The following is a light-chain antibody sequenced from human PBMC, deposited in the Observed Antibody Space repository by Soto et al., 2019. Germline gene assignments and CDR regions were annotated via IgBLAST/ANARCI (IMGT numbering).Light chain of an antibody. CDR2: LAT. J-gene: IGKJ2*01. V-gene: IGKV1-39*01. Sequence: DIQLTQSPSSLSASVGDRVTITCRASQSINTFLNWYQQKPGEAPKLLIYLATNLQSGVPSRFSGSGSRTEFTLTISSLQPEDFATYFCQQSYSAPQTFGQGTKLEVK. CDR1: QSINTF. CDR3: QQSYSAPQT.